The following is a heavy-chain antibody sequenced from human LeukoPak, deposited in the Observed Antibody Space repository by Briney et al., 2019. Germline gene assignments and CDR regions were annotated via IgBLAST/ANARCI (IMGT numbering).Heavy chain of an antibody. CDR1: GYSISSGYY. CDR2: IYHSGST. Sequence: SETLSLTCTVSGYSISSGYYWGWIRQPPGKGLEWIGSIYHSGSTYYNPSLKSRVTISVDTSKNQFSLKLSSVTAADTAVYYCAREAYYDSSGYYMDVWGKGTTVTVSS. V-gene: IGHV4-38-2*02. CDR3: AREAYYDSSGYYMDV. D-gene: IGHD3-22*01. J-gene: IGHJ6*03.